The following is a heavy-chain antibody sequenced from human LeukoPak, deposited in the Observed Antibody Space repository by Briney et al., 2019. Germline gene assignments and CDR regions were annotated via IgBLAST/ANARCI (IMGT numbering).Heavy chain of an antibody. V-gene: IGHV4-38-2*02. J-gene: IGHJ4*02. CDR3: ARHQDRVYYFDY. D-gene: IGHD3-10*01. Sequence: SETLSLTCTVSGYSISSGYYWGWIRQPPGKGLEWIGSIYHSGSTYYNPSLTSRVTISVDTSKNQFSLKRSSVTAADTAVYYCARHQDRVYYFDYWGQGTLVTVSS. CDR2: IYHSGST. CDR1: GYSISSGYY.